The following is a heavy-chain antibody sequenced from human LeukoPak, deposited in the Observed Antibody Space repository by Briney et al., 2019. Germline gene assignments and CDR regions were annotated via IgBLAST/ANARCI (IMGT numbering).Heavy chain of an antibody. Sequence: GASVKVSCKASGYTFTSYGISWVRQAPGQGLEWMGWISAYNGNTNYAQKFQGRVTMTRDTSISTVYMELSGLRSDDTAVYYCARVLAYGSGNSNDYWGQGTLVTVSS. J-gene: IGHJ4*02. CDR1: GYTFTSYG. D-gene: IGHD3-10*01. CDR3: ARVLAYGSGNSNDY. V-gene: IGHV1-18*01. CDR2: ISAYNGNT.